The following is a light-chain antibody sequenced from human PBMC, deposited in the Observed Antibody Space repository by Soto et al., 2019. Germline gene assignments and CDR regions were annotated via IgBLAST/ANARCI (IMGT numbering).Light chain of an antibody. CDR2: DAS. CDR1: QSISRY. CDR3: QQYGSSPS. V-gene: IGKV3-20*01. J-gene: IGKJ4*01. Sequence: EIVLTQSPGTLSLSPGERATLSCRASQSISRYLAWYQQKPGQGPRLLIYDASNRATGIPARFSGSGSGTDFTLTISRLEPEDFAVYYCQQYGSSPSFGGGTKVDIK.